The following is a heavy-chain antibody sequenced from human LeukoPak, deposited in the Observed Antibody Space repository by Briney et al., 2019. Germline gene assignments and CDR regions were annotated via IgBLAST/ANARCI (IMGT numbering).Heavy chain of an antibody. D-gene: IGHD3-10*01. J-gene: IGHJ5*02. V-gene: IGHV4-61*02. CDR3: ARHRRLLWFGELSRNWFDP. CDR1: GDSISSGDYY. Sequence: SQTLSLTCTVSGDSISSGDYYWSWIRQPAGKGLEWIGRISSSGSTNYNPSLKSRVTISVDTSKNQFSLKLSSVTAADTAVYYCARHRRLLWFGELSRNWFDPWGQGTLVTVSS. CDR2: ISSSGST.